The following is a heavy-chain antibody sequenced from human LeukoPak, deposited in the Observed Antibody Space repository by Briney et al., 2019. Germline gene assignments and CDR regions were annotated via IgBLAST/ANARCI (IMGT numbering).Heavy chain of an antibody. CDR2: ISGSGGTT. CDR3: AKDGHCSGGSCYGNYFDY. Sequence: GGSLRLSCAASGFTFSTYEMNWVRQAPGKGLEWVSAISGSGGTTYYADSVKGRFTISRDNSKNTLYLQMNSLRAEDTAVYYCAKDGHCSGGSCYGNYFDYWGQGTLVTVSS. V-gene: IGHV3-23*01. J-gene: IGHJ4*02. CDR1: GFTFSTYE. D-gene: IGHD2-15*01.